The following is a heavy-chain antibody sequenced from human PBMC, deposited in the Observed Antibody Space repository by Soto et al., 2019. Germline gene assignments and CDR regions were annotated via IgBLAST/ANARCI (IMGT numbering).Heavy chain of an antibody. CDR2: INDSGIT. D-gene: IGHD3-3*01. CDR3: ARGRSSVPDRRGIGYYGLDV. V-gene: IGHV4-34*01. Sequence: QVQLQQWGAEVLKPSETLSLTCVVNGGSFSNYYWTWIRQTPGKGLEWIGDINDSGITDSNPSLESRVTISVDMSKNQFSLRVNSVTAADTAVYHCARGRSSVPDRRGIGYYGLDVWGQGTTVTVSS. J-gene: IGHJ6*02. CDR1: GGSFSNYY.